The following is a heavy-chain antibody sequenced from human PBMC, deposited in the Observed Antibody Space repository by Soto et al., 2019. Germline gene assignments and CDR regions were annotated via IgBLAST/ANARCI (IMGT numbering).Heavy chain of an antibody. D-gene: IGHD4-17*01. CDR1: GGSISSGGYS. CDR2: IYHSGST. J-gene: IGHJ6*02. Sequence: SETLSLTCAVSGGSISSGGYSWSWIRQPPGKGLEWIGYIYHSGSTYYNPSLKSRVTISVDRSKNQFSLKLSSVTAADTAVYYCARAHYGDYGYGMDVWAQGTTVTVPS. V-gene: IGHV4-30-2*01. CDR3: ARAHYGDYGYGMDV.